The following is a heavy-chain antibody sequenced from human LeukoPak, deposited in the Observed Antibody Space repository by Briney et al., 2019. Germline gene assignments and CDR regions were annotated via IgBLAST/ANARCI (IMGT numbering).Heavy chain of an antibody. CDR2: ISYDGSNK. V-gene: IGHV3-30*18. Sequence: GGSLRLSCAASGFTFSSYGMRWVRQAPGKGLEWVAVISYDGSNKYYADSVKGRFTISRDNSKNTLYLQMNSLRAEDTAVYYCAKVWAVAGTYYYYGMDVWGQGTTVTVSS. D-gene: IGHD6-19*01. CDR3: AKVWAVAGTYYYYGMDV. J-gene: IGHJ6*02. CDR1: GFTFSSYG.